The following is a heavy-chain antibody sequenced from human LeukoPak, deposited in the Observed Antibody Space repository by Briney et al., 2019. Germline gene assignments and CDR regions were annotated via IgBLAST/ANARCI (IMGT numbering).Heavy chain of an antibody. J-gene: IGHJ4*02. V-gene: IGHV3-23*01. CDR2: ISALGGSA. D-gene: IGHD2-15*01. Sequence: GSLRLSCAASRFAFSINAMSWVRQAPGTGLEWVSAISALGGSAYYADSVKGRFTISRDNSKNTLYLQMSSLRAEDTAVYYCAKGGIKCSGGSCSFWYFAYWGQGTLVTVSS. CDR1: RFAFSINA. CDR3: AKGGIKCSGGSCSFWYFAY.